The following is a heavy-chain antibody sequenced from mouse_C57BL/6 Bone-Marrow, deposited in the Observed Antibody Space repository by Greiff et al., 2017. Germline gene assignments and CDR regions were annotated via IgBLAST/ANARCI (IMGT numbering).Heavy chain of an antibody. CDR1: GYTFTSYW. Sequence: VKLKQPGAELVRPGTSVKLSCKASGYTFTSYWMHWVKQRPGQGLEWIGVIDPSDSYTNYNQKFKGKATLTVDTSSSTAYMQLSSLTSEDSAVYYCASFYYGSSTAYWGQGTLVTVSA. CDR2: IDPSDSYT. D-gene: IGHD1-1*01. V-gene: IGHV1-59*01. J-gene: IGHJ3*01. CDR3: ASFYYGSSTAY.